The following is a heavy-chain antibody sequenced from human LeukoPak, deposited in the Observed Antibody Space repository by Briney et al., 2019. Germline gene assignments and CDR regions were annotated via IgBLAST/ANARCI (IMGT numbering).Heavy chain of an antibody. CDR2: IYYNGNT. V-gene: IGHV4-39*07. D-gene: IGHD1-1*01. J-gene: IGHJ3*02. CDR3: ARPSTIYSAFDI. Sequence: SGTLSLTCAVSGASISSNPYYWGWIRQPPGKGLEWIGDIYYNGNTYYNVSLKSRVTISLDTSKNQFSLRLSSVTAADTAVYYCARPSTIYSAFDIWGQGTMVTVSS. CDR1: GASISSNPYY.